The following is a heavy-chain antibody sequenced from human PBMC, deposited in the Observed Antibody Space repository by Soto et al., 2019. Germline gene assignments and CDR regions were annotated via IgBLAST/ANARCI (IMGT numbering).Heavy chain of an antibody. Sequence: QVQLVQSGAEVKKPGSSVKVSCKASGGTLSSYAISWVRQAPGQGLEWMGGIIPIFGTANYAQKFQCRVTITADESTSTAYMELRSLRSEDTAVFYCARDSNGATHAFDIWGQGTMVTVSS. D-gene: IGHD1-26*01. V-gene: IGHV1-69*12. CDR2: IIPIFGTA. J-gene: IGHJ3*02. CDR1: GGTLSSYA. CDR3: ARDSNGATHAFDI.